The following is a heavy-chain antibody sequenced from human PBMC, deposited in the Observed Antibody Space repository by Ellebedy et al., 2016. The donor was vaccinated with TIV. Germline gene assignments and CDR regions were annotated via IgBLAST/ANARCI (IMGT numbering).Heavy chain of an antibody. CDR3: ARQRLRQIAAAGGEVDY. J-gene: IGHJ4*02. V-gene: IGHV4-61*01. CDR2: IYYSGST. Sequence: SETLSLTXTVSGGSVSSGSYYWSWIRQPPGKGLEWIGYIYYSGSTNYNPSLKSRVTTSVDTSKNQFSLKLSSVTAADTAVYYCARQRLRQIAAAGGEVDYWGQGTLVTVSS. D-gene: IGHD6-13*01. CDR1: GGSVSSGSYY.